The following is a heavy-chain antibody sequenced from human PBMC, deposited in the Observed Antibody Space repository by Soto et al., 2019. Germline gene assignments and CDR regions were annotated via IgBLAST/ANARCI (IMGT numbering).Heavy chain of an antibody. CDR1: GFTFSNYA. J-gene: IGHJ4*02. Sequence: GSLRLSCEASGFTFSNYAVTWVRQAPGKGLEWVSTISGSGGSTYYADSVKGRFTISRDNSKNTLYLQMNSLRAEDTAVYYCAKDQGSSWYEIDYWGQGT. CDR3: AKDQGSSWYEIDY. CDR2: ISGSGGST. V-gene: IGHV3-23*01. D-gene: IGHD6-13*01.